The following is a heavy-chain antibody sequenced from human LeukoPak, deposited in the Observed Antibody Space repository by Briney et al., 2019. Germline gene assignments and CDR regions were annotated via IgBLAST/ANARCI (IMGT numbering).Heavy chain of an antibody. D-gene: IGHD6-13*01. CDR2: MYYTGST. Sequence: SETLSLTCTVSGDSISSFYWSWIRQPPGKGLEWIGYMYYTGSTNYNPSLKSRVSISFDTSKNQFSLRLSSVTAADTAVYYCARVASSWYNYFDSWGQGTLVTVSS. J-gene: IGHJ4*02. CDR3: ARVASSWYNYFDS. V-gene: IGHV4-59*01. CDR1: GDSISSFY.